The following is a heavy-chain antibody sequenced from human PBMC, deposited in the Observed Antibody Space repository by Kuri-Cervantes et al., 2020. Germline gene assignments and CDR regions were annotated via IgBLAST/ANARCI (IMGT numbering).Heavy chain of an antibody. CDR1: GFTVSSNY. CDR2: IYSGGST. V-gene: IGHV3-53*01. Sequence: GESLKISCAASGFTVSSNYMSWVRQAPGKGLEWVSVIYSGGSTYYADSVKGRFTISRDNAKNSLYLQMNSLRAEDTAVYYCARAIAVAGAFDIWGQGIMVTVSS. J-gene: IGHJ3*02. CDR3: ARAIAVAGAFDI. D-gene: IGHD6-19*01.